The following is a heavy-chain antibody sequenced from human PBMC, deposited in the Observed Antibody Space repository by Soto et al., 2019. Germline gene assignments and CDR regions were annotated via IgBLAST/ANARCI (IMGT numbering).Heavy chain of an antibody. D-gene: IGHD6-6*01. CDR3: AKDRPQGLFDY. CDR1: GFTFSSYG. J-gene: IGHJ4*02. V-gene: IGHV3-30*18. Sequence: GGSLRLSCAASGFTFSSYGVHWVRQAPGKGLEWVAVISYDGSNKYYADSVKGRFTISRDSSKNTLYLQMNSLRAEDTAVYYCAKDRPQGLFDYWGQGTLVTVSS. CDR2: ISYDGSNK.